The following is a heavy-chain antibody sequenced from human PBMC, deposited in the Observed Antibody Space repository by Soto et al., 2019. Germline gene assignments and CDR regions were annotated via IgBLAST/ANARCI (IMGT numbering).Heavy chain of an antibody. Sequence: GGSLRLSCAASGFTFSSYAMSWVRQAPGEGLEWVSAISGSGGSTYYADSVKGRFTISRDNSKNTLYLQMNSLRAEDTAVYYCAKDHYYDSSGYFYYYYGMDVWGQGTTVTVSS. D-gene: IGHD3-22*01. CDR1: GFTFSSYA. CDR2: ISGSGGST. CDR3: AKDHYYDSSGYFYYYYGMDV. V-gene: IGHV3-23*01. J-gene: IGHJ6*02.